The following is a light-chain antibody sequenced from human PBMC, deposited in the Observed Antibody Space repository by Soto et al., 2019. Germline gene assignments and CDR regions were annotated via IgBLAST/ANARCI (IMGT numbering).Light chain of an antibody. V-gene: IGLV2-14*01. CDR2: EVS. CDR3: SSDKSSRPLVV. J-gene: IGLJ2*01. CDR1: SSDVGGYNY. Sequence: QSALTQPASVSGSPGQSITISCTGTSSDVGGYNYVSWYQQHPGKAPKLMIYEVSNRPSGVSNRFSGSKSGNTASLTISGLQAEDEADYYCSSDKSSRPLVVFGVGTQLTVL.